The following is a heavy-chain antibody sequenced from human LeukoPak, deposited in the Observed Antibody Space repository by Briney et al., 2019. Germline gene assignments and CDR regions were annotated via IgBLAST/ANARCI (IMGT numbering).Heavy chain of an antibody. J-gene: IGHJ4*02. CDR2: ISAYNGNT. CDR3: ARDGYYYDSSGLLLDY. CDR1: GYTFTSYG. Sequence: ASVKVSCKASGYTFTSYGISWVRRAPGQGLEWMGWISAYNGNTNYAQKLQGRVTMTTDTSTSTAYMELRSLRSDDTAVYYCARDGYYYDSSGLLLDYWGQGTLVTVYS. V-gene: IGHV1-18*01. D-gene: IGHD3-22*01.